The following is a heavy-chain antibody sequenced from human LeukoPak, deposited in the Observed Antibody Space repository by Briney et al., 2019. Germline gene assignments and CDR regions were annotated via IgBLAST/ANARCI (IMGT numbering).Heavy chain of an antibody. D-gene: IGHD6-19*01. V-gene: IGHV3-53*01. CDR2: ILSGGAT. CDR1: DFSVNTNY. Sequence: GSLRLSCAASDFSVNTNYMNWVRQAPGKGLEWVSVILSGGATYYADSVKGRFTISRDNSKNTLYLQMNSLTVDDTAVYYCVRCGYSSGWYRNWGQGTLVTVSS. CDR3: VRCGYSSGWYRN. J-gene: IGHJ4*02.